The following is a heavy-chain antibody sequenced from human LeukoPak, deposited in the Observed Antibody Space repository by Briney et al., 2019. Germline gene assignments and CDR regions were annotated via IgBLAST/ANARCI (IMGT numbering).Heavy chain of an antibody. CDR2: ISYDGSNK. CDR3: ARPSYSSGYYQEHYFDY. Sequence: GGSLRLSCAASGFTFSSYAMHWVRQAPGKGLEWVAVISYDGSNKYYADSVKGRFTISRDNSKNTLYLQMNSLRAEDTAVYYCARPSYSSGYYQEHYFDYWGQGTLVTVSS. V-gene: IGHV3-30-3*01. J-gene: IGHJ4*02. D-gene: IGHD3-22*01. CDR1: GFTFSSYA.